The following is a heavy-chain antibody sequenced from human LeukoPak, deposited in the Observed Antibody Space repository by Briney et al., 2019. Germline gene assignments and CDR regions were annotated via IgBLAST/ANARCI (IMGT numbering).Heavy chain of an antibody. J-gene: IGHJ2*01. CDR1: GYSFTSYW. D-gene: IGHD3-9*01. CDR3: ARQYKGSYDIHWSFDL. V-gene: IGHV5-51*01. Sequence: HGESLKISCKGSGYSFTSYWIGWVRQLPGKGLEWMGIIYPGDSDTRYSPSFQGQVTISADKSISTAYLQWSSLKASDTAMYYCARQYKGSYDIHWSFDLWGRGTLVTVSS. CDR2: IYPGDSDT.